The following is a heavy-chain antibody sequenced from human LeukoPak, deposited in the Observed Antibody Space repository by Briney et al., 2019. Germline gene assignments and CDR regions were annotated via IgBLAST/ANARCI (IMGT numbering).Heavy chain of an antibody. V-gene: IGHV1-2*06. J-gene: IGHJ4*02. CDR2: INPNSGGT. CDR1: GYTFTGYY. D-gene: IGHD1-20*01. Sequence: ASVKVSCKASGYTFTGYYMHWVRQAPGQGLEWMGRINPNSGGTNYAQKFQGRVTMTRDTSISTAYMELSSLRSEDTAVYYCARWGVITGTTFDYWGQGTLVTVSS. CDR3: ARWGVITGTTFDY.